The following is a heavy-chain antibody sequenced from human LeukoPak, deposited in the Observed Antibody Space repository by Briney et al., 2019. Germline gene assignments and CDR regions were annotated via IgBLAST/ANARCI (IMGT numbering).Heavy chain of an antibody. CDR2: ISSSSSTI. D-gene: IGHD6-13*01. J-gene: IGHJ4*02. V-gene: IGHV3-48*02. CDR1: GFSFSTYT. CDR3: ARARRYRSSWYHDY. Sequence: GGSLRRSCAASGFSFSTYTMNWVRQAPGKGLDWVSYISSSSSTIYYADSVKGRFTISRDNANNSLYLQMNSLRDEDTAVYYCARARRYRSSWYHDYWGQGSLVTVSS.